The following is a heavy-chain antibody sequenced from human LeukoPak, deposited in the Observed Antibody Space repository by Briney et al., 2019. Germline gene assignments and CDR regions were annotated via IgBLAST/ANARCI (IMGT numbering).Heavy chain of an antibody. CDR1: GGSFSGFY. V-gene: IGHV4-34*01. Sequence: PSETLSLTCAVYGGSFSGFYWTWIRQPPGKGLEWIVQINHSRSTHYNPSLKSRVTISVDTSKNQFSLKLSSVTAADTAVYYCARVPKYFDLWGRGTLVTVSS. J-gene: IGHJ2*01. CDR2: INHSRST. CDR3: ARVPKYFDL.